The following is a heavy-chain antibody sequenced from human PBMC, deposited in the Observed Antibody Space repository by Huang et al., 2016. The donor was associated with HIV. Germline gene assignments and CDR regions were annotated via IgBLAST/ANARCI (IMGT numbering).Heavy chain of an antibody. J-gene: IGHJ4*02. D-gene: IGHD6-13*01. Sequence: EVQLLESGGGLVQPGGSLRLSCAASGFPFSSYAISWVRQAPGKGVEWVSFISGGGGSTYYADSVKCLFTISRDNSKNTLYLQMNSLRAEDAAVYYCAKDPYSSSWFDHFDYWGQGTLVTVSS. CDR3: AKDPYSSSWFDHFDY. CDR1: GFPFSSYA. CDR2: ISGGGGST. V-gene: IGHV3-23*01.